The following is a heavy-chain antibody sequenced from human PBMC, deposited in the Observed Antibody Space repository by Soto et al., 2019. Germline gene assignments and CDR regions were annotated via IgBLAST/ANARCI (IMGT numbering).Heavy chain of an antibody. CDR2: ISYDGSNE. Sequence: GGSLRLSCAASGFTFSTYAMYWVRQAPGKGLEWVAVISYDGSNEYYVDSVKGRFTISRDNSKNTLYLQMSSLRAEDTAVYYCARAYSDAFDIWGQGTMVTVSS. D-gene: IGHD2-15*01. J-gene: IGHJ3*02. CDR1: GFTFSTYA. CDR3: ARAYSDAFDI. V-gene: IGHV3-30-3*01.